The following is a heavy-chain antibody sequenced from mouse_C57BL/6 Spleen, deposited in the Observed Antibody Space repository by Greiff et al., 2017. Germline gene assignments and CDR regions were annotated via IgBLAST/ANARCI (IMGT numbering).Heavy chain of an antibody. J-gene: IGHJ2*01. D-gene: IGHD4-1*02. CDR2: ISYSGST. CDR1: GYSITSGYD. CDR3: AREGQLGHYFDY. V-gene: IGHV3-1*01. Sequence: EVMLVESGPGMVKPSQSLSLTCTVTGYSITSGYDWHWIRHFPGNKLEWMGYISYSGSTNYNPSLKSRISITHDTSKNHFFLKLNSVTTEDTATYYCAREGQLGHYFDYWGQGTTLTVSS.